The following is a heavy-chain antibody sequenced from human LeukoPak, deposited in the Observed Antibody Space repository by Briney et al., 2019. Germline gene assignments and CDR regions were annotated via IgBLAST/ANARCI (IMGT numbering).Heavy chain of an antibody. CDR2: ISSSSSYI. D-gene: IGHD2-15*01. Sequence: GGSLRLSCAASGFTFSSYSMHWVRQAPGKGLEWVSSISSSSSYIYYADSMKGRFTISRDNAKNSLYLQMNSLRAEDTAVYYCAAGVVAADYYYYYYMDVWGKGTTVTVSS. J-gene: IGHJ6*03. CDR3: AAGVVAADYYYYYYMDV. CDR1: GFTFSSYS. V-gene: IGHV3-21*01.